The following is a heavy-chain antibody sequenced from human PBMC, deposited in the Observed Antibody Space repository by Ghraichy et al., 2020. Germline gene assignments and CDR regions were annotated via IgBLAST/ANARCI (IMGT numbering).Heavy chain of an antibody. CDR1: GDSISTYY. CDR2: IYHTGST. D-gene: IGHD6-13*01. Sequence: ESQNISCTVSGDSISTYYWSWIRQTPGKGLEWIGSIYHTGSTNYNPSLKSRVAISVDTSKNQFSLNLSSVTAADTAVYYCAVGGAVAGPYLNYWGQGTLVSVSS. V-gene: IGHV4-59*01. CDR3: AVGGAVAGPYLNY. J-gene: IGHJ4*02.